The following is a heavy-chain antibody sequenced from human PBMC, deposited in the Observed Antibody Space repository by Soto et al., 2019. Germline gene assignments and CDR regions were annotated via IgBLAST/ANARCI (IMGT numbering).Heavy chain of an antibody. CDR3: AKDAHINYGRIYYFEF. Sequence: QVQLVESGGGVVQPGRSLRLSCAASGFTFSFYGMHWVRQAPGKGLEWVALISYDGSNKYYADSVKGRFTISRDNSKNALYLQMNSLRPDDTALYYCAKDAHINYGRIYYFEFWGQGTLVTVSS. CDR2: ISYDGSNK. J-gene: IGHJ4*02. D-gene: IGHD4-4*01. CDR1: GFTFSFYG. V-gene: IGHV3-30*18.